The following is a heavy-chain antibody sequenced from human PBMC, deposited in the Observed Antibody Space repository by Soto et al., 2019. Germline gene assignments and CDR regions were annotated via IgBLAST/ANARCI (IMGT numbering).Heavy chain of an antibody. V-gene: IGHV3-11*06. CDR3: AREGPDSSSWNFYGMDV. Sequence: QVQFLESGGGLVKPGGSLRLSCAASGFNFSDYYMSWIRQAPGKGLEWDSCISSTSSYTHFRDSVKGRFSISRDNARNSLYLQMDSLRVEDTGVYYCAREGPDSSSWNFYGMDVGGQGTTVIVSS. D-gene: IGHD6-13*01. CDR2: ISSTSSYT. J-gene: IGHJ6*02. CDR1: GFNFSDYY.